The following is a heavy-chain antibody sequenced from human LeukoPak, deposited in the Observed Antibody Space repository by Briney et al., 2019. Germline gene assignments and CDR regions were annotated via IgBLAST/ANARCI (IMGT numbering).Heavy chain of an antibody. CDR1: GGSVSSYY. CDR2: FYTSGST. J-gene: IGHJ4*02. CDR3: AREFQSYCTNGLCYYFDY. V-gene: IGHV4-4*07. Sequence: NSSETLSLTCTVSGGSVSSYYWSWIRQPAGEGLEWIGRFYTSGSTNYNPSLKSRVTMSVDTSKNQISLKLSSMTAADTAVYYCAREFQSYCTNGLCYYFDYWGQGTLVTVSS. D-gene: IGHD2-8*01.